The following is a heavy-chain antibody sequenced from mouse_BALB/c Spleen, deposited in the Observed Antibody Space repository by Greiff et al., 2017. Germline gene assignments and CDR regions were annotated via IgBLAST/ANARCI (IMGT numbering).Heavy chain of an antibody. V-gene: IGHV5-6-2*01. CDR1: GFTFSSYY. CDR2: INSNGGST. CDR3: ARQTYDGDAMDY. D-gene: IGHD2-14*01. J-gene: IGHJ4*01. Sequence: EVKVVESGGGLVKLGGSLKLSCAASGFTFSSYYMSWVRQTPEKRLELVAAINSNGGSTYYPDTVKGRFTISRDNAKNTLYLQMSSLKSEDTALYYCARQTYDGDAMDYWGQGTSVTVSS.